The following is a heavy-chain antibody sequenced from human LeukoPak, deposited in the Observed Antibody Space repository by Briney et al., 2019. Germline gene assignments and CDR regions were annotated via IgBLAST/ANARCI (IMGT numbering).Heavy chain of an antibody. CDR3: ARDEGGYSLY. V-gene: IGHV3-48*02. Sequence: GGSLRLSCAASGFTFSSNSMNWVRQAPGKGLEWVSYISSSSRTIHYADSVEGRFTISRDNAKKSLYLQMNSLRDEDTAVYYCARDEGGYSLYWGQGTLVTVSS. CDR1: GFTFSSNS. J-gene: IGHJ4*02. CDR2: ISSSSRTI. D-gene: IGHD5-18*01.